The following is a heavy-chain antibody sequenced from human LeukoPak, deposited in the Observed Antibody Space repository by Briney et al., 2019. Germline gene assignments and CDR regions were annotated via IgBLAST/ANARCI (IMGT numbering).Heavy chain of an antibody. CDR3: AREGQQLGSFDY. CDR1: GYSFTKHY. CDR2: INPRDGST. D-gene: IGHD1-1*01. J-gene: IGHJ4*02. V-gene: IGHV1-46*01. Sequence: PGASVKVSCKASGYSFTKHYIHWIRQAPGQGLEWMGIINPRDGSTNYAQKYRGRITMTTDTSTSTVYMDLSSLGSEDTAVHYCAREGQQLGSFDYWGQGTLVTVSS.